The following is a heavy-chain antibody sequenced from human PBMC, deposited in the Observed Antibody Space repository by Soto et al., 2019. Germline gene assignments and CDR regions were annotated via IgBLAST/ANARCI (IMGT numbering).Heavy chain of an antibody. CDR3: VRDPPGFHCAFDS. CDR1: GDSVSNKGAA. V-gene: IGHV6-1*01. Sequence: SQTLSLTCAISGDSVSNKGAAWNWIRHSPSRGLEWLGRTYYRKSKWLYDYAVSVRSRITINPDTSKNQFSLHLTSVTPEVTAVYFCVRDPPGFHCAFDSWGQGTRVTFSS. J-gene: IGHJ4*02. CDR2: TYYRKSKWLY.